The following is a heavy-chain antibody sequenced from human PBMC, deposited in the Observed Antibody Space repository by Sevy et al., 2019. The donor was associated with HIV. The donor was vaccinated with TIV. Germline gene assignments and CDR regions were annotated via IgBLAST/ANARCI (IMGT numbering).Heavy chain of an antibody. CDR1: GFSFSSYA. CDR2: ISSTPGSI. D-gene: IGHD4-17*01. V-gene: IGHV3-21*01. CDR3: ARHTVTTIRGAFDF. Sequence: GGSLRLSCAASGFSFSSYAMNWVRLAPGKGLEWVSSISSTPGSIYYADSVKGRFTISRDNAKNSLYLQMNSLRAEDTAVYYCARHTVTTIRGAFDFWGQGTMVTVSS. J-gene: IGHJ3*01.